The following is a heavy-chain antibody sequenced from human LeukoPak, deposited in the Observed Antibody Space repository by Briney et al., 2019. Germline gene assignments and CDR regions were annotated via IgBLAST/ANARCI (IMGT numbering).Heavy chain of an antibody. CDR2: ISGSGGST. CDR3: AKDSMIVVVITPTFFDY. Sequence: GGSLRLSCAASGFTFSSYAMSWVRQAPGEGLEWVSAISGSGGSTYYADSVKGRFTISRDNSKNTLYLQMNSLRAEDTAVYYCAKDSMIVVVITPTFFDYWGQGTLVTVSS. CDR1: GFTFSSYA. D-gene: IGHD3-22*01. V-gene: IGHV3-23*01. J-gene: IGHJ4*02.